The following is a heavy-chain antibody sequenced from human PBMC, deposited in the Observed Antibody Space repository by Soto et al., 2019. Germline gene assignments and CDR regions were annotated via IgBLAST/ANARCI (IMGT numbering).Heavy chain of an antibody. J-gene: IGHJ4*02. CDR3: ACEIDAITVKTLDF. V-gene: IGHV1-3*04. Sequence: ASVKVSCKASGYTFTGSVMHWVRPAPGQRLEWKGWINTGNGITQYSQRFQGRVTLTSDTSASTADMELSNLRSEDTALYYCACEIDAITVKTLDFWGQGTLVTVSS. CDR1: GYTFTGSV. CDR2: INTGNGIT. D-gene: IGHD4-17*01.